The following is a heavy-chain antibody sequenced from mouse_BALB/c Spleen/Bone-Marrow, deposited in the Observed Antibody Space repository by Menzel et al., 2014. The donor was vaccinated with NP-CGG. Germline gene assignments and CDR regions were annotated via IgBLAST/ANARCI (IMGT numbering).Heavy chain of an antibody. J-gene: IGHJ4*01. CDR1: GFTFSSYA. Sequence: EVQLVESGGGLVKPGGSLKLSCAASGFTFSSYAMSWVRQTPEKRLEWVATISSGGSYTYYPDSVKGRFTISRDNAKNTLYLQMSSLRSEDTAMYYCARLRTTEAMDYWGQGTSVTASS. D-gene: IGHD2-12*01. CDR3: ARLRTTEAMDY. CDR2: ISSGGSYT. V-gene: IGHV5-9-3*01.